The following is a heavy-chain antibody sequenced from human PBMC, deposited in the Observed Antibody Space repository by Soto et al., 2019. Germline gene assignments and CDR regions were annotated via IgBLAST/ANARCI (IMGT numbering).Heavy chain of an antibody. CDR1: GFTFSSYA. D-gene: IGHD3-10*01. J-gene: IGHJ4*02. Sequence: GGSLRLSCAASGFTFSSYAMSWVRQAPGKGLEWVSAISGSGGSTYYADSVKGRFTISRDNSKNTLYLQMNSLRAEDTAVYYCAKDFHDRDPMGWYGSGSYYFLGDYWGQGTLVTVSS. V-gene: IGHV3-23*01. CDR2: ISGSGGST. CDR3: AKDFHDRDPMGWYGSGSYYFLGDY.